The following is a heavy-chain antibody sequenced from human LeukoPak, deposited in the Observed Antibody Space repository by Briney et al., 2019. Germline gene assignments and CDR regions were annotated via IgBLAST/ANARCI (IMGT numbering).Heavy chain of an antibody. Sequence: SETLSLTCTVSGGSISSYYWSWIRQPPGKGLEWIGYIYYSGSTNYNPSLKGRVTISVDTSKNQFSLKLSSVTAADTAVYYCALYDSSGYDAFDIWGQGTMVTVSS. CDR1: GGSISSYY. J-gene: IGHJ3*02. CDR2: IYYSGST. CDR3: ALYDSSGYDAFDI. D-gene: IGHD3-22*01. V-gene: IGHV4-59*01.